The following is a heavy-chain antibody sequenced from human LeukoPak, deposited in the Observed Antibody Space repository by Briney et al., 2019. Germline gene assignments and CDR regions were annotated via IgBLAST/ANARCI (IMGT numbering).Heavy chain of an antibody. CDR3: ATGERRFNYYGSGVDY. D-gene: IGHD3-10*01. CDR1: GYTLTELS. V-gene: IGHV1-24*01. Sequence: GASVKVSCKVSGYTLTELSMHWVRQAPGKGLEWMGGFDPEDGETIYAQKFQGRVTMTEDTSTDTAYMELSSLRSEDTAVYYCATGERRFNYYGSGVDYWGQGTLVTVSS. J-gene: IGHJ4*02. CDR2: FDPEDGET.